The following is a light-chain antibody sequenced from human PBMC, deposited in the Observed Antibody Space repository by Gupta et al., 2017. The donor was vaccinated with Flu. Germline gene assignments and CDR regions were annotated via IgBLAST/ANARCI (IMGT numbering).Light chain of an antibody. CDR2: DDS. V-gene: IGLV3-21*02. CDR1: NIETKR. CDR3: QVWDSTGDHPFV. J-gene: IGLJ1*01. Sequence: GNNIETKRVHWYQQRPGQAPVLVIYDDSDRPSGIPERYSNSKAGNTATLTISRVGAGDEADYYCQVWDSTGDHPFVFGTGTKVTVL.